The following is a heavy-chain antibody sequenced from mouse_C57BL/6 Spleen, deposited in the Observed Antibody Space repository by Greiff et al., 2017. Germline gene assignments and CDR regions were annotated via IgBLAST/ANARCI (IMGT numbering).Heavy chain of an antibody. D-gene: IGHD1-1*01. CDR1: GYTFTDYE. CDR3: TRKGVITTVVGYYAMDY. Sequence: QVQLQQSGAELVRPGASVTLSCKASGYTFTDYEMHWVKQTPVHGLEWIGAIDPETGGTAYNQKFKGKAILTADKSSSTAYMELRSLTSEDSAVYYCTRKGVITTVVGYYAMDYWGQGTSVTVSS. CDR2: IDPETGGT. J-gene: IGHJ4*01. V-gene: IGHV1-15*01.